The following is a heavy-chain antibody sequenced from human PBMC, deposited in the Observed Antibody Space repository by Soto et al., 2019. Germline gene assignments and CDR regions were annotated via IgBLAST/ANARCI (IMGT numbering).Heavy chain of an antibody. V-gene: IGHV1-46*01. CDR2: INPSGGST. CDR1: GYTFTSYY. CDR3: ARVLEPLDGPGAFDI. J-gene: IGHJ3*02. Sequence: ASVKVSCKASGYTFTSYYMHWVRHAPGQGLEWMGIINPSGGSTSYAQKFQGRVTMTRDTSTSTVYMELSSLRSEDTAVYYCARVLEPLDGPGAFDIWGQGTMVTVSS.